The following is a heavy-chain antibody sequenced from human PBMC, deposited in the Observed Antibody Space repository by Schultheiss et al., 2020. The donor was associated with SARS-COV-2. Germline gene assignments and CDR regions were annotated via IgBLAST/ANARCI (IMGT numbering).Heavy chain of an antibody. Sequence: GSLRLSCAVYGGSFSGYYWSWIRQPPGKGLEWIGEINHSGSTNYNPSLKSRVTISVDTSKNQFSLKLSSVTAADTAVYYCASVGSRDDWYFDLWGRGTLVTVSS. CDR1: GGSFSGYY. CDR3: ASVGSRDDWYFDL. D-gene: IGHD3-10*01. CDR2: INHSGST. V-gene: IGHV4-34*01. J-gene: IGHJ2*01.